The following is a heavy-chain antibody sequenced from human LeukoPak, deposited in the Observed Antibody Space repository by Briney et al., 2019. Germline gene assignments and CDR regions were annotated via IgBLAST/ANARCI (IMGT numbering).Heavy chain of an antibody. Sequence: SVKVSCKASGGTFSSYAISWVRQAPGQGVEWMGRIIPIFGTAHYAQKFQGRVTITTDESTSTAYMELSSLRSEDTAVYYCARDESGIFGVASEPNGFDPWGEGTLVTVSS. J-gene: IGHJ5*02. CDR1: GGTFSSYA. V-gene: IGHV1-69*05. D-gene: IGHD3-3*01. CDR3: ARDESGIFGVASEPNGFDP. CDR2: IIPIFGTA.